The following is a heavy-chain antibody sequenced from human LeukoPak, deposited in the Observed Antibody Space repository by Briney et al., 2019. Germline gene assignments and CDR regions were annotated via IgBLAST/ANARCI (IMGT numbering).Heavy chain of an antibody. V-gene: IGHV3-11*05. CDR2: ISYSGSYT. Sequence: GGSLRLSCAVSGLTYSAQYMSWIRQAPGKGLEWISYISYSGSYTNYADSVKGRFTISRDNSKNTLYLQMNGLRAEDTAVYYCARDPNGDYIGAFDMWGRGTLVTVSS. D-gene: IGHD4-17*01. CDR1: GLTYSAQY. J-gene: IGHJ3*02. CDR3: ARDPNGDYIGAFDM.